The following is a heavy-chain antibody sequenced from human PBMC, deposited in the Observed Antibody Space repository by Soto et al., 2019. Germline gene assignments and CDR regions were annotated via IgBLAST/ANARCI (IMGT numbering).Heavy chain of an antibody. J-gene: IGHJ5*02. CDR3: ARHHGPTTSEKWFDP. Sequence: VHLVQSGVEVKTPGASVKVSCQASGYTFFTYDISWVRQASGQGLEWMGWISTYSGDTKYAQKFQGRVTMTTDTSTTTAYLELRSLRSDDTAVYYCARHHGPTTSEKWFDPWGQGTLVTVSS. D-gene: IGHD5-12*01. CDR2: ISTYSGDT. V-gene: IGHV1-18*01. CDR1: GYTFFTYD.